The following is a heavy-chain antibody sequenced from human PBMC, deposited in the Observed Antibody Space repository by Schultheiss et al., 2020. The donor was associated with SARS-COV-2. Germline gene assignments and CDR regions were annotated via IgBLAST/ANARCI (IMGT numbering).Heavy chain of an antibody. J-gene: IGHJ6*02. CDR2: ISYDGSNK. V-gene: IGHV3-30*18. Sequence: GGSLRLSCAASGFTFSSYGMHWVRQAPGKGLEWVAVISYDGSNKYYADSVKGRFTISRDNSKNTLYLQMTSLKTEDTAVYYCTYDNYGMDVWGQGTTVTVSS. CDR1: GFTFSSYG. CDR3: TYDNYGMDV.